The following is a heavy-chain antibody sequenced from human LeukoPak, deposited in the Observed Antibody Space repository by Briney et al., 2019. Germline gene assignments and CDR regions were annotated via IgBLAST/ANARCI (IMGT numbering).Heavy chain of an antibody. J-gene: IGHJ4*02. CDR1: GITLSNYG. CDR3: AKRGVVIRVILVGFHKEAYYFDS. D-gene: IGHD3-22*01. Sequence: GGSLRLSCAVSGITLSNYGMSWVRQAPGKGLEWVAGISGSGGSTNYADSVKGRFTISRDNRKNSLYLQMNSLRVEDTAVYFCAKRGVVIRVILVGFHKEAYYFDSWGQGALVTVSS. CDR2: ISGSGGST. V-gene: IGHV3-23*01.